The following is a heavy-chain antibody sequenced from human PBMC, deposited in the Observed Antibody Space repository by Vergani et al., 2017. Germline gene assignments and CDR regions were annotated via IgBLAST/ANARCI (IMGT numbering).Heavy chain of an antibody. J-gene: IGHJ4*02. Sequence: QAQLQQWGAGLLKPSEALSLTCAIYGGSFNDYWWTWIRQPPGKGLELIGEIRHDGITHYSPSLKSRVTIAIDTSTHQFSLNLRSVTAADTAVYYCAREGYCTNVVCFTLFDVWGQGALVTVSS. D-gene: IGHD2-8*01. V-gene: IGHV4-34*01. CDR1: GGSFNDYW. CDR3: AREGYCTNVVCFTLFDV. CDR2: IRHDGIT.